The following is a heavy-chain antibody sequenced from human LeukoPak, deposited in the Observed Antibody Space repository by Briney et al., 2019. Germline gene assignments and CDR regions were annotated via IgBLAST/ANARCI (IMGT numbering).Heavy chain of an antibody. CDR1: GFTFSDAW. Sequence: GGSLRLSCAASGFTFSDAWMSWVRQAPGKGLEWVSVIYGGDTTYYADSVRGRFTISRDTSKNTLYLQMNSLRADDTAVYYCARAIQFGGYFDYWGQGTLVTVSS. J-gene: IGHJ4*02. V-gene: IGHV3-53*01. D-gene: IGHD2-15*01. CDR2: IYGGDTT. CDR3: ARAIQFGGYFDY.